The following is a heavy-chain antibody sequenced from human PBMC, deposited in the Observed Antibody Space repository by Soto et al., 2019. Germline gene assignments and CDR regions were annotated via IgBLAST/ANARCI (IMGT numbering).Heavy chain of an antibody. V-gene: IGHV3-23*01. J-gene: IGHJ6*02. CDR2: ISGSGGST. CDR1: GFTFSSYA. D-gene: IGHD6-13*01. CDR3: AEGGYIRYYYGMDV. Sequence: GALRLSCAASGFTFSSYAMSWVRQAPGKGLEWVSAISGSGGSTYYADSVKGRFTISRDNSKNTLYLQMNSLRAEDTAVYYCAEGGYIRYYYGMDVWGQGTTVTVSS.